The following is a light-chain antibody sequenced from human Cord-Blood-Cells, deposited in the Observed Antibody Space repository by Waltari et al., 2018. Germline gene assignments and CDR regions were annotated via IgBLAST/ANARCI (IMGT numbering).Light chain of an antibody. J-gene: IGLJ1*01. CDR1: SSAVGRYNL. CDR3: CSYVGSSTYV. CDR2: EGS. V-gene: IGLV2-23*01. Sequence: QSALTQPASVSGSPGQSITISCTGTSSAVGRYNLVPWYQQHPGKAPKRMIYEGSKRPSGVSNRFSGSKSGNTASLTISGLRAEDEADYYCCSYVGSSTYVFGTGTKVTVL.